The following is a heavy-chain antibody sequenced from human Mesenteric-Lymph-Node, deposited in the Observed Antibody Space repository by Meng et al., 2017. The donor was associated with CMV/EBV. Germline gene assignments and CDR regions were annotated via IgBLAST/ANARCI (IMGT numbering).Heavy chain of an antibody. Sequence: SETLSLTCTVSGGSISSSSYYWGWIRQPPGKGLEWIGSIYYSGSTYYNPSLKSRVTISVDTSKNQFSLKLESVTAADTAVYYCAREGSGGSDYWGQGTLVTVSS. D-gene: IGHD1-26*01. V-gene: IGHV4-39*07. CDR2: IYYSGST. CDR1: GGSISSSSYY. CDR3: AREGSGGSDY. J-gene: IGHJ4*02.